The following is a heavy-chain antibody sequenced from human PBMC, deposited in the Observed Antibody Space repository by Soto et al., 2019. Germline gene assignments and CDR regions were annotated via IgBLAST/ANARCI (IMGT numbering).Heavy chain of an antibody. CDR1: GYTFTSYY. CDR2: INPSGGST. D-gene: IGHD3-10*01. CDR3: ARPTVRGAYGMDV. J-gene: IGHJ6*02. V-gene: IGHV1-46*04. Sequence: QVQLVQSGAEVKKPGASVKVSCKASGYTFTSYYMHWVRQAPGQGLEWMGIINPSGGSTSYAQKLQGRVTMTRDTSTSTVYMELSSLRSEDTAVYYCARPTVRGAYGMDVWGQGTTVTVSS.